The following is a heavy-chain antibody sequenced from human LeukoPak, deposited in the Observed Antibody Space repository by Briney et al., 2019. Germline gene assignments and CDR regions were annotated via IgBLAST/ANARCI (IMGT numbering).Heavy chain of an antibody. Sequence: SETLSLTCTVSGGSIRRSTYYWGWIRQPPGKGLEWIGSFYYSGSTYYNPSLQSRVTISVDTSKNKFSLKLSSVTAADTAVYYCARHDSSGLYNAFDIRGQGTMVTVSS. CDR1: GGSIRRSTYY. D-gene: IGHD3-22*01. V-gene: IGHV4-39*01. J-gene: IGHJ3*02. CDR2: FYYSGST. CDR3: ARHDSSGLYNAFDI.